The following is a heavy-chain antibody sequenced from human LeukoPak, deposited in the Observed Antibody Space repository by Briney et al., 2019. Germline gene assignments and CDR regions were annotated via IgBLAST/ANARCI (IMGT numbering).Heavy chain of an antibody. CDR1: GYTLTELS. CDR3: ATVLGPVYNSSWFETRPRSDDF. CDR2: FDPEDGET. Sequence: VASVKVSCKVSGYTLTELSMHWVRQAPGKGPEWMGGFDPEDGETIYAQKFQGRVTMTEDTSTDTAYMELSSLRSEDTAVYYCATVLGPVYNSSWFETRPRSDDFWGQGTLLTVSS. J-gene: IGHJ4*02. D-gene: IGHD6-13*01. V-gene: IGHV1-24*01.